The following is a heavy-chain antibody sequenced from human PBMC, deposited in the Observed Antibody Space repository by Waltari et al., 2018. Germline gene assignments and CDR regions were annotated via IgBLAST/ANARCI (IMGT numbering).Heavy chain of an antibody. CDR1: GDSVNNNNSY. J-gene: IGHJ6*02. Sequence: QMQLQESGPGLVKPSETLSLTCTVSGDSVNNNNSYWDWNRQPPGKGLEWLGTMYYGGITYCDPCLKSRVTISMDASKNHFSLNLSSLTAADTALYYCTGNLHRGHYPINVWGQGTTVAVSS. D-gene: IGHD7-27*01. V-gene: IGHV4-39*02. CDR2: MYYGGIT. CDR3: TGNLHRGHYPINV.